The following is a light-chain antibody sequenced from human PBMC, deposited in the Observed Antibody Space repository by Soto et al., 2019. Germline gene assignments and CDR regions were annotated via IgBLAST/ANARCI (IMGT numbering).Light chain of an antibody. J-gene: IGKJ1*01. CDR3: QQYNDNWT. CDR1: QSSSSW. CDR2: KAS. Sequence: DIQMTQSPSTLSASVGDRVTITCRASQSSSSWLAWHQQKPGKAPRLLIYKASNLESGVPSRFSGSGSGTEFTLTITSLQPDDSATYYCQQYNDNWTFGQGTKVEIK. V-gene: IGKV1-5*03.